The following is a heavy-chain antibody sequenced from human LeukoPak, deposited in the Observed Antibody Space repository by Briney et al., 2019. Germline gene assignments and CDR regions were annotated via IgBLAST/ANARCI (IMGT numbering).Heavy chain of an antibody. V-gene: IGHV1-8*01. CDR1: GYTFTSYD. Sequence: ASVKVSCRASGYTFTSYDINWVRQATGQGLEWMGWMNPNSGNTGYAQKFQGRVTMTRNTSISTAYMELSSLRSEDTAVYYCARGYDSSGSPYYYYYGMDVWGQGTTVTVSS. J-gene: IGHJ6*02. CDR2: MNPNSGNT. CDR3: ARGYDSSGSPYYYYYGMDV. D-gene: IGHD3-22*01.